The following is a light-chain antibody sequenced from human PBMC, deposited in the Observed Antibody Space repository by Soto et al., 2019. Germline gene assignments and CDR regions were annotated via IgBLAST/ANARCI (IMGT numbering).Light chain of an antibody. CDR1: ETVATN. CDR3: QQYFEWPPMT. Sequence: EVLMTQSPATLSVSPGEKATLSCWASETVATNLAWYQQKPGQAPRLLISGASTRAAGISDRFRGSGSGTEFTLTISSLRSEDSGIYYCQQYFEWPPMTFGQGTKVGIK. V-gene: IGKV3-15*01. J-gene: IGKJ1*01. CDR2: GAS.